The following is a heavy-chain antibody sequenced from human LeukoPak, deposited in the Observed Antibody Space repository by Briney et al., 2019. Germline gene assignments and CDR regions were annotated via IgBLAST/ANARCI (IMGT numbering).Heavy chain of an antibody. CDR1: GDSISSGDYY. J-gene: IGHJ4*02. D-gene: IGHD3-9*01. Sequence: PSETLSLTCTVSGDSISSGDYYWSWIRQPAGKGLEWIGRISSSGSTNYNPSLKSRVTISVDTSKNQFSLKLSSVTAADTAVYYCSELRYFDYWGQGTLVTVSS. CDR3: SELRYFDY. CDR2: ISSSGST. V-gene: IGHV4-61*02.